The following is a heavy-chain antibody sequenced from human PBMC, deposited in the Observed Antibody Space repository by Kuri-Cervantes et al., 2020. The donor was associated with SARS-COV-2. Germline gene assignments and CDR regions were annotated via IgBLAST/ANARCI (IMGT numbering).Heavy chain of an antibody. CDR2: IYHSGST. CDR3: ARGKITIFGEKSFDI. CDR1: AYSIGSDYY. Sequence: SETLSLTCAVSAYSIGSDYYWGWIRQPPGEGLEWIGNIYHSGSTYYNPSLKSRVTISVDTSKNQFSLKLSSVTAADTAVYYCARGKITIFGEKSFDIWGQGTMVTVSS. V-gene: IGHV4-38-2*01. J-gene: IGHJ3*02. D-gene: IGHD3-3*01.